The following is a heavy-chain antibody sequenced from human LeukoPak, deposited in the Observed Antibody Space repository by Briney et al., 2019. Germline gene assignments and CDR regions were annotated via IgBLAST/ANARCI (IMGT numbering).Heavy chain of an antibody. CDR3: GTREQQLAPFDY. J-gene: IGHJ4*02. Sequence: PSETLSLTCAVYGGSFSAYYGSWIRQPPGKGLEWIGEINHSGSTNYNPSLKSRVTISVDTSKNQFSLKLSSVTAADRAVYYCGTREQQLAPFDYWGQGTLVTVSS. CDR1: GGSFSAYY. CDR2: INHSGST. V-gene: IGHV4-34*01. D-gene: IGHD6-13*01.